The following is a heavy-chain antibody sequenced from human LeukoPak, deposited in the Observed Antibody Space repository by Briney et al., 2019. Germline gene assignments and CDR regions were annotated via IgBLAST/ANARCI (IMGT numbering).Heavy chain of an antibody. CDR1: GGSISSGDHY. CDR2: IYYSGNT. J-gene: IGHJ6*03. CDR3: ARVAGTKYYYYYMDV. D-gene: IGHD6-13*01. V-gene: IGHV4-30-4*08. Sequence: SETLSLTCSVSGGSISSGDHYWSWIRQPPEKGLEWIGYIYYSGNTYYTPSLQSRVTISVDTSKSQFSLSLTSVTAADTAVYYCARVAGTKYYYYYMDVWGKGTTVTVSS.